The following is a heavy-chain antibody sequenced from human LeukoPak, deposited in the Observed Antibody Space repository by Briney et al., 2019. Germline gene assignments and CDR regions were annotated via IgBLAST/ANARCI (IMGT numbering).Heavy chain of an antibody. D-gene: IGHD3-10*01. CDR1: GFALSTSGVN. J-gene: IGHJ4*02. CDR3: AHTLWFGEFSPYTHFDY. CDR2: IYWNDDK. V-gene: IGHV2-5*01. Sequence: SGPTLVKPTQTLTLTCTFSGFALSTSGVNVGWIRQPPGKALEWLSLIYWNDDKRYSPSLKSRLTITKDTSKTQVVLTMTNMDPVDTATYYCAHTLWFGEFSPYTHFDYWGQGTLVTVSS.